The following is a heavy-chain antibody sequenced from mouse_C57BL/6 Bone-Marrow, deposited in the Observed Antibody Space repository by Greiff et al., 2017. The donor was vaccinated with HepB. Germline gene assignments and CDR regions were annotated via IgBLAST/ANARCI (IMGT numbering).Heavy chain of an antibody. CDR3: TTWILRYPYYFDY. J-gene: IGHJ2*01. V-gene: IGHV14-1*01. D-gene: IGHD1-1*01. CDR2: IDPEDGDN. Sequence: EVQLQESGAELVRPGASVKLSCTASGFNIKDYYMHWVKQRPEQGLEWIGRIDPEDGDNEYAPKFQGKDTMTADTASNQAYLPLSSRTSEDTAVYYCTTWILRYPYYFDYWGQGTTLTVSS. CDR1: GFNIKDYY.